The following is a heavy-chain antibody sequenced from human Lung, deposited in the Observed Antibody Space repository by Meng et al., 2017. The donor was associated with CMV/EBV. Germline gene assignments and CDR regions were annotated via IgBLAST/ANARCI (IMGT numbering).Heavy chain of an antibody. CDR1: GFIVSSKY. CDR2: IYTGGSA. J-gene: IGHJ6*02. CDR3: ATQAPPGITDKDYFYYGMDV. V-gene: IGHV3-53*01. D-gene: IGHD1-14*01. Sequence: GGSLRLSXAVSGFIVSSKYMTWVRQTPGKGLEWVSIIYTGGSASYADSVKGRFTISRDNSKNTLYLQMNSLRAEDTAVYYCATQAPPGITDKDYFYYGMDVWGQGTTVTFSS.